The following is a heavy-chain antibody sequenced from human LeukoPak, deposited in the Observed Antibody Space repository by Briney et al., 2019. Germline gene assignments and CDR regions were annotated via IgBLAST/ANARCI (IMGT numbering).Heavy chain of an antibody. CDR1: GYTVSNNY. CDR3: ARHRGYCSSTSCYPYYFDY. D-gene: IGHD2-2*01. CDR2: IYSGGGT. V-gene: IGHV3-66*04. J-gene: IGHJ4*02. Sequence: GGSLRLSCAASGYTVSNNYMSWVRQAPGKGLEWVSVIYSGGGTYYADPVKGRFAISRDNSKNTLNLQMNSLRAEDTAVYYCARHRGYCSSTSCYPYYFDYWGQGTLVTVSS.